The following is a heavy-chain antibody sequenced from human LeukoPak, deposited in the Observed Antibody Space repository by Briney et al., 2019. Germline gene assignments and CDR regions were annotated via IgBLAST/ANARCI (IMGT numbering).Heavy chain of an antibody. V-gene: IGHV4-59*08. J-gene: IGHJ4*02. CDR1: GVSISRYC. Sequence: PSETLSLTCAVSGVSISRYCWSWIRQNPGKGLQWIAYINYDGETNYDYSLKSRVTISVDTSKNQFSLRLTSVTAADTAIYYCARNTHATTDWPYFDFWGRGAHITVSS. D-gene: IGHD3-9*01. CDR3: ARNTHATTDWPYFDF. CDR2: INYDGET.